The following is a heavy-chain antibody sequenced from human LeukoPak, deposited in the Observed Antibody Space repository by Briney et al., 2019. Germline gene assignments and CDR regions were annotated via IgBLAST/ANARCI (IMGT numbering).Heavy chain of an antibody. Sequence: ASVKVSCKASGYTFSNYGISWVRQAPGLGLEWMGWTSYNGNTNYAQKFQDRVTMTTDTSTTTAYMELRSLESDDTAVYYCARGLERHGTFAFDIWGQGTMVTVSS. V-gene: IGHV1-18*04. CDR2: TSYNGNT. J-gene: IGHJ3*02. D-gene: IGHD1-1*01. CDR3: ARGLERHGTFAFDI. CDR1: GYTFSNYG.